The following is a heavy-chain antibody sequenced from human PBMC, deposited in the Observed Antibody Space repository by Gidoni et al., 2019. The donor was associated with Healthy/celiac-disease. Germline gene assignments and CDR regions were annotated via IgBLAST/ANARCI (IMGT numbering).Heavy chain of an antibody. CDR1: GFTFSSYG. CDR2: IWYDGSNK. V-gene: IGHV3-33*01. Sequence: QVQLVESGGGVVQPGRSLRLSCAASGFTFSSYGMHWVRQAPGKGLEWVAVIWYDGSNKYYADSAKGRFTISRDNSKNTLYLQMNSLRAEDTAVYYCARGPKGAVYYFDYWGQGTLVTVSS. CDR3: ARGPKGAVYYFDY. J-gene: IGHJ4*02.